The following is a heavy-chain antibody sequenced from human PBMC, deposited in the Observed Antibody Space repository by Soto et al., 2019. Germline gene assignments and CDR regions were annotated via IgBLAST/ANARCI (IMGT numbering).Heavy chain of an antibody. Sequence: SETLSLTCIVSGASISSRSSYWGWIRQPPGKGLEWVGTFYSGSTYNNPSLKSRVTISVDTSKNQFSLKLSSVAAEDTAIYYCATTRGIAVGGSFDHWGQGTLVTVSS. J-gene: IGHJ5*02. CDR3: ATTRGIAVGGSFDH. V-gene: IGHV4-39*01. CDR1: GASISSRSSY. CDR2: FYSGST. D-gene: IGHD6-13*01.